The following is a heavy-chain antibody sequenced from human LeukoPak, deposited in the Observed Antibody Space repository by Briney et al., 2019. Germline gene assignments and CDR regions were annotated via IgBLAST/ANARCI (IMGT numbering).Heavy chain of an antibody. D-gene: IGHD3-22*01. CDR2: IRSKPHGYTT. CDR3: TRSYNYYDSSGYYGFDY. V-gene: IGHV3-49*03. CDR1: GFKFGDYA. J-gene: IGHJ4*02. Sequence: GSLRLSCTTSGFKFGDYAMSWFRQAPGKGLEWVGFIRSKPHGYTTQYAASVKGRFTISRDDSKSIAYLQINSLKTEDTAVYYCTRSYNYYDSSGYYGFDYWGQGTLVTVSS.